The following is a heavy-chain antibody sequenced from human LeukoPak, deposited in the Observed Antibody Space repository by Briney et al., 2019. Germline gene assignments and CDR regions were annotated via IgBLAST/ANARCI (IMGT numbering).Heavy chain of an antibody. CDR1: GFTFSSYA. Sequence: GGSLRLSCAASGFTFSSYAMSWVRQAPGKGLEWVSAISGSGGSTYYADSVKGRFTISRDNSKNTLYLQMNSLRAEDTAVYYCAKDAMGRYSYGSYFDYWGQGTLVTVSS. CDR2: ISGSGGST. V-gene: IGHV3-23*01. D-gene: IGHD5-18*01. J-gene: IGHJ4*02. CDR3: AKDAMGRYSYGSYFDY.